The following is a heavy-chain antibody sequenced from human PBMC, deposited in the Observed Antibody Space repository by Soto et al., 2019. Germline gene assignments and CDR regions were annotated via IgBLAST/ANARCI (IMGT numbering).Heavy chain of an antibody. V-gene: IGHV3-30-3*01. CDR2: ISYDGSNK. D-gene: IGHD2-15*01. Sequence: QVQLVESGGGVVQHGRSLRLSCAASGFTFSSYAMHWVRQTPGKGLEWVAVISYDGSNKYYADSVKGRFTISRDNSKNTLYLRMNSLCVEYTAGSYCARAAAIVVVVADRHPWYFYLWCRGTLVTVAS. J-gene: IGHJ2*01. CDR3: ARAAAIVVVVADRHPWYFYL. CDR1: GFTFSSYA.